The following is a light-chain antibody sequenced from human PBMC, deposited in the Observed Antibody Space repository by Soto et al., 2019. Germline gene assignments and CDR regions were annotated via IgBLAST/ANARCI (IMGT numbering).Light chain of an antibody. V-gene: IGKV1-39*01. CDR1: QSISSY. CDR2: AAS. CDR3: QHSYLAPYT. Sequence: DIQMTQSPSSLSASVGDRVTITCRASQSISSYLNWYQQKPGKAPKLLIYAASSLQSGVPSRFSGSGSGTDFTLTISSLHPEDFAAYYCQHSYLAPYTFGQGTKLEI. J-gene: IGKJ2*01.